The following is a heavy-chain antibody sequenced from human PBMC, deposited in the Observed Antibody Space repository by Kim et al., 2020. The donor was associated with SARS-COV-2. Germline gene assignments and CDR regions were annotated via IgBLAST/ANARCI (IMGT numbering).Heavy chain of an antibody. J-gene: IGHJ3*02. CDR1: GFTFGDYA. CDR3: AKDIRNLGHPSASDDAFDI. Sequence: GGSLRLSCAASGFTFGDYAMHWVRQAPGKGLEWVSGISWNSGSIGYADSVKGRFTISRDNAKNSLYLQMNSLRAEDTALYYCAKDIRNLGHPSASDDAFDIWGQGTMVTVSS. CDR2: ISWNSGSI. V-gene: IGHV3-9*01.